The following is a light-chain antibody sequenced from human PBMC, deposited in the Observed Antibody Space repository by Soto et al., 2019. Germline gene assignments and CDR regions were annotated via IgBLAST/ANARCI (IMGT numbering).Light chain of an antibody. CDR2: KAS. J-gene: IGKJ1*01. V-gene: IGKV1-5*03. CDR1: QSISSW. CDR3: QQYNSYSTWA. Sequence: DIQMTQSPSTPSASVGDRVTITCRASQSISSWLAWYQQKPGKAPKLLIYKASSLESGVPSRFSGSGSGTEFTLTISSLQPDDFATYYCQQYNSYSTWAFGQGTKVDIK.